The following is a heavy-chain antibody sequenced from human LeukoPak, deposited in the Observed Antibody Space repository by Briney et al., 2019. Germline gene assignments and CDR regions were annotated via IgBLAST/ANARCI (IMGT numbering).Heavy chain of an antibody. Sequence: SETLSLTCTVSGGSISSHNWSWLPQPAGKRLEWRGRIWATGRTVDNPSLRSRLTLSIATSKSPLSLKFTSMTAADSAVYYCGRVRAYSDFVGNFDLWGHGIPVTVSS. CDR2: IWATGRT. CDR3: GRVRAYSDFVGNFDL. V-gene: IGHV4-4*07. D-gene: IGHD4-11*01. CDR1: GGSISSHN. J-gene: IGHJ2*01.